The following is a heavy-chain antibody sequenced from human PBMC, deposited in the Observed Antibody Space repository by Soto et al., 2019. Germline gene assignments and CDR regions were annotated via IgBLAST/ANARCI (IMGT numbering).Heavy chain of an antibody. J-gene: IGHJ5*02. V-gene: IGHV1-69*06. CDR3: ARDPLNYSSSSDWFDP. D-gene: IGHD6-6*01. CDR1: GGTFSSYA. CDR2: VIPIFGTA. Sequence: SVKVSCKASGGTFSSYAISWVRQAPGQGLEWMGGVIPIFGTANYAQKFQGRVTITADKSTSTAYMELSSLRSEDTAVYYCARDPLNYSSSSDWFDPWGQGTLVTVSS.